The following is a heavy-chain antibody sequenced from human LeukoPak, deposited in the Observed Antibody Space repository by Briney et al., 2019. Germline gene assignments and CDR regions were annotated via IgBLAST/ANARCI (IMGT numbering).Heavy chain of an antibody. CDR1: GYTFTSYY. V-gene: IGHV1-46*01. CDR2: INPSGGST. CDR3: ARDLEYDLLAFDI. J-gene: IGHJ3*02. Sequence: GASVKVSCKASGYTFTSYYMHWVRQAPGQGLEWMGIINPSGGSTSYAQKFQGRVTMTRDTSTGTVYMELSSLRSGDTAVYYCARDLEYDLLAFDIWGQGTMVTVSS. D-gene: IGHD3-16*01.